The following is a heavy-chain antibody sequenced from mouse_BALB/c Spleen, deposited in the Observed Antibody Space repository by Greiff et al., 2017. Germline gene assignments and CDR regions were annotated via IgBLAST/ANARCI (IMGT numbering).Heavy chain of an antibody. D-gene: IGHD1-1*01. CDR2: INSNGGST. Sequence: EVQLVESGGGLVKLGGSLKLSCAASGFTFSSYYMSWVRQTPEKRLELVAAINSNGGSTYYPDTVKGRFTISRDNAKNTLYLQMSSLKSEDTALYYCASQNYYGRYFDVWGAGTTVTVSS. J-gene: IGHJ1*01. CDR3: ASQNYYGRYFDV. V-gene: IGHV5-6-2*01. CDR1: GFTFSSYY.